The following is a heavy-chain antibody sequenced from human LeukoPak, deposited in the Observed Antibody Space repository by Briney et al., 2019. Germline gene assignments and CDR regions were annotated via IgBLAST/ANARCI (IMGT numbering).Heavy chain of an antibody. V-gene: IGHV3-21*01. Sequence: PGGSLRLSCAASGFTFSSYSMNWVRQAPGKGLEWVSSISSSSSYIYYADSVKGRFTISRDNAKNSLYLQMNSLRAEDTAVYYCARRPAATGHYYYYGMDVWGRGTTVTVSS. D-gene: IGHD2-2*01. CDR3: ARRPAATGHYYYYGMDV. J-gene: IGHJ6*02. CDR1: GFTFSSYS. CDR2: ISSSSSYI.